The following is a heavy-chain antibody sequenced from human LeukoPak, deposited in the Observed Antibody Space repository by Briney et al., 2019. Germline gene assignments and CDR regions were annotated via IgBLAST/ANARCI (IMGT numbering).Heavy chain of an antibody. D-gene: IGHD1-1*01. CDR1: GYTFTGYY. J-gene: IGHJ4*02. CDR3: ARALHNWNDQGSDH. V-gene: IGHV1-2*02. CDR2: LNPNTGET. Sequence: ASVKVSCKTSGYTFTGYYVHWLRQAPGQGPEWMGWLNPNTGETKFARKFQGRVTMSRDTSIYTAYMELNRLTSDDTAVYYCARALHNWNDQGSDHWGQGTLVTVSS.